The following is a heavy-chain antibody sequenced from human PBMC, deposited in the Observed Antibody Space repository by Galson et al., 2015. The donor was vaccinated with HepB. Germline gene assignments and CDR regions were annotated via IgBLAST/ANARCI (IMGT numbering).Heavy chain of an antibody. CDR2: ISNDGTNQ. J-gene: IGHJ6*02. D-gene: IGHD4/OR15-4a*01. Sequence: SLRLSCAASGFTFSNYAMHWVRQAPGKGLEWVAVISNDGTNQFYGDSVQGRFTISRDNSRNTLYLQMNSLKSGDTAVYYYARGIPRTTDYISKHYYYGMDVWGQGTTVTVSS. CDR3: ARGIPRTTDYISKHYYYGMDV. V-gene: IGHV3-30*04. CDR1: GFTFSNYA.